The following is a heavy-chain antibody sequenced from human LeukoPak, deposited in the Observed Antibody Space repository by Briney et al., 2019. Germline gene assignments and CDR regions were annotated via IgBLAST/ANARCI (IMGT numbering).Heavy chain of an antibody. J-gene: IGHJ3*02. CDR1: GGSFSGYY. CDR3: ARFGGYSYVNAFDI. Sequence: PSETLSLTCAVYGGSFSGYYWSWIRQPPGKGLEWIGEINHSGSTNYNPSLKSRVTISVDTSKNQFSLKLSSVTAADTAVYYCARFGGYSYVNAFDIWGQGTMVTVPS. D-gene: IGHD5-18*01. CDR2: INHSGST. V-gene: IGHV4-34*01.